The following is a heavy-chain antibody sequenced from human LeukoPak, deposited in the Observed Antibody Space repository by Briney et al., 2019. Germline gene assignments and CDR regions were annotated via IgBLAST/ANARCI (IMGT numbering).Heavy chain of an antibody. Sequence: SETLSLTCAVYGGTFSGYYWSWIRQPPGKGLEWIGEVNYSGFTNYNPSLKSRVTISVDTSKNQFSLKVNSVTAADTAVYYCARVPTRAYFDYWGQGNLVTVSS. V-gene: IGHV4-34*01. CDR3: ARVPTRAYFDY. CDR2: VNYSGFT. CDR1: GGTFSGYY. D-gene: IGHD4-11*01. J-gene: IGHJ4*02.